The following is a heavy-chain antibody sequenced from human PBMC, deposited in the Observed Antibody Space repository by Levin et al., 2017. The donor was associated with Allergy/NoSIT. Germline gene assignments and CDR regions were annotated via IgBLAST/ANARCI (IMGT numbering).Heavy chain of an antibody. D-gene: IGHD6-13*01. Sequence: LSLPCAASGFRFRSFGMHWVRQAPGKGLEWVAVISYDESDKFYADSVKGRFTISRDNTKNTLYLQMNSLRREDAAVYYCAKDVVFGTSSWSLDFWGQGTLVTVSS. CDR1: GFRFRSFG. V-gene: IGHV3-30*18. CDR2: ISYDESDK. J-gene: IGHJ4*02. CDR3: AKDVVFGTSSWSLDF.